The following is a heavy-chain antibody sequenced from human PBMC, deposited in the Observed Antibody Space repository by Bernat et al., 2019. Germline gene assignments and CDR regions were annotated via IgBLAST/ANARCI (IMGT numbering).Heavy chain of an antibody. CDR2: LSGSGGAT. V-gene: IGHV3-23*04. J-gene: IGHJ3*02. D-gene: IGHD2-2*01. Sequence: EVQLVESGGGLVQPGGSLRLSCAASGFTFSSYWMHWVRQAPGKGLEWVSTLSGSGGATYYADSVKGRFTISRDSSETSVHLQMNSLRAEDTALYYCAKDQRYCGSSTCFGNDAFDIWGQGTMVTVSS. CDR1: GFTFSSYW. CDR3: AKDQRYCGSSTCFGNDAFDI.